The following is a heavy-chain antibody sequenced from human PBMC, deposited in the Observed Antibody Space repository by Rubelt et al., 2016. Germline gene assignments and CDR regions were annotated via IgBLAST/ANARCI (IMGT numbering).Heavy chain of an antibody. CDR2: ISAYNGNT. J-gene: IGHJ6*02. V-gene: IGHV1-18*01. Sequence: QVQLVQSGAEVKKPGASVKVSCKTSGYTFTNYGISWVRQDPGQGLEWMGWISAYNGNTNYAQKLQGRVTMTTDTSTGTAYMERRSLRSDDTAVYYCARVGSSGFWGVWGQGTTVTVSS. CDR3: ARVGSSGFWGV. CDR1: GYTFTNYG. D-gene: IGHD6-19*01.